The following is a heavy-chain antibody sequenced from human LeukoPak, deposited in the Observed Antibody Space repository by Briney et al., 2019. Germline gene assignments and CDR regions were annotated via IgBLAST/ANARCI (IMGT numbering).Heavy chain of an antibody. Sequence: PGGSLRLSCAASGFTFSSYGMSWVRQAPGKGLEWVANIKQDGSEKYYVDSVKGRFTISRDNAKNSLYLQMNSLRAEDTAVYYCAKIAAAYFDYWGQGTLVTVSS. CDR2: IKQDGSEK. V-gene: IGHV3-7*01. D-gene: IGHD6-25*01. J-gene: IGHJ4*02. CDR1: GFTFSSYG. CDR3: AKIAAAYFDY.